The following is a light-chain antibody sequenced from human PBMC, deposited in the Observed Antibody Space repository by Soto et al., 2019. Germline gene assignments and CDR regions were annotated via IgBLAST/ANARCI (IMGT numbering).Light chain of an antibody. J-gene: IGKJ5*01. CDR1: QSVSSSY. V-gene: IGKV3-20*01. CDR2: GAS. CDR3: QQYGNSPPLT. Sequence: EIVLTQSPGTLSLSPGERATLSCRASQSVSSSYLAWYQQKPGQAPRLLIYGASSRATGIPDRFSGSGSGTAFTLTISRLEPEDFAVYYCQQYGNSPPLTFGQGTRLEIK.